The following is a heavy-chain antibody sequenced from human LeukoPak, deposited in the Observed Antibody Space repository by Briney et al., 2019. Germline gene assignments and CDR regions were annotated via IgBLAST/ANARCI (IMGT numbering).Heavy chain of an antibody. D-gene: IGHD5-12*01. CDR3: ARDLEVATIESGYYYGMDV. Sequence: GGSLRLSCAASGFTVSSNYMSWVRQAPGKWLEWVSVIFSGGSTYYADSVKGRFTISRDNSKNTLYLQMNSLRAEDTAVYYCARDLEVATIESGYYYGMDVWGQGTTVTVSS. V-gene: IGHV3-66*01. CDR2: IFSGGST. CDR1: GFTVSSNY. J-gene: IGHJ6*02.